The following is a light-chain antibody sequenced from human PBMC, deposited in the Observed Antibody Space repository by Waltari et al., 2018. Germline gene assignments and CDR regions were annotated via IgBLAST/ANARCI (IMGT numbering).Light chain of an antibody. V-gene: IGLV2-14*03. Sequence: QSALTQPASVSESPGQSITISCTGTSSDVGGYNYVSWYQHHPGKAPKLMIYDVSHRPSGVSERFSGSKSGNTASLTISGLQAEDEADYFCSSYTSISTWVFGGGTKLTVL. CDR2: DVS. J-gene: IGLJ3*02. CDR3: SSYTSISTWV. CDR1: SSDVGGYNY.